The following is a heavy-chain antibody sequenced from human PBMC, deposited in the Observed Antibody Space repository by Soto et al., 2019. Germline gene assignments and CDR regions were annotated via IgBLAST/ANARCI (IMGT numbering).Heavy chain of an antibody. CDR3: TRIAAAGLYDY. CDR2: IRSKANSYAT. D-gene: IGHD6-13*01. CDR1: GFTFSGSA. Sequence: EVQLVESGGGLVQPGGSLKLSCAASGFTFSGSAMHWVRQASGKGLEWVGRIRSKANSYATAYAASVKGRFTISRDDSKNTAYLQMNSLKTEDTAVYYCTRIAAAGLYDYWCQGTLVTVSS. J-gene: IGHJ4*02. V-gene: IGHV3-73*01.